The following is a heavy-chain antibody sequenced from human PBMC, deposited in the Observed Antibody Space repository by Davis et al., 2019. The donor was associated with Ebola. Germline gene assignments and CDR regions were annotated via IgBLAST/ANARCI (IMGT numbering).Heavy chain of an antibody. D-gene: IGHD3-22*01. CDR3: ARYYYDSSGHPGFDP. J-gene: IGHJ5*02. V-gene: IGHV3-30*03. CDR2: VSYDGSDK. Sequence: PGGSLRLSCAASGFTFSGYGIHWVRQAPGKGLEWVAIVSYDGSDKYYADSVKGRFTISRDNSKNTLYLQMNSLRAEDTAVYYCARYYYDSSGHPGFDPWGQGTLVTVSS. CDR1: GFTFSGYG.